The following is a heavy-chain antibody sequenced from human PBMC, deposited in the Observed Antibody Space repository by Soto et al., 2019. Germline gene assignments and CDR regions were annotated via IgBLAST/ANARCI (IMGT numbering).Heavy chain of an antibody. J-gene: IGHJ4*02. CDR1: GFTFSNAW. D-gene: IGHD1-26*01. V-gene: IGHV3-15*07. Sequence: XXSLSLSFAASGFTFSNAWMNWVLQAPGKGLEWVGRIKSKTDGGTTDYAAPVKGRFTISRDDSKNTLYLQMNSLKTEDTAVYYCTTDFLQWDLVSWGQGTLVTVSS. CDR3: TTDFLQWDLVS. CDR2: IKSKTDGGTT.